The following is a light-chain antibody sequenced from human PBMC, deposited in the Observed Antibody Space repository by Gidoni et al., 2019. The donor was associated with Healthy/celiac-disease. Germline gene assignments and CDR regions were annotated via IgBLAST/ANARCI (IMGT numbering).Light chain of an antibody. V-gene: IGKV3-11*01. Sequence: EIVLTQSPATLSLSPGERATLSCRASQSVSSYLAWYQHKPGQAPRLLIYEASNRATGIPARFSGSGSGTDFTLTISSLEPEDFAVYYCQQRSNWPLTFXHXTKVDIK. CDR3: QQRSNWPLT. CDR2: EAS. J-gene: IGKJ3*01. CDR1: QSVSSY.